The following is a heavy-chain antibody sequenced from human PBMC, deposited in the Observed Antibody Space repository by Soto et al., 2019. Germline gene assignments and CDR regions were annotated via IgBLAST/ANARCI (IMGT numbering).Heavy chain of an antibody. CDR3: SRGVPGYYTYYFDY. V-gene: IGHV4-61*01. J-gene: IGHJ4*02. Sequence: QVQLQESGPGLVKPSETLSLTCTVSGGSVSSGSYYWSWIRQPPGKGLEWIGYIYYSGSTNYNPSLKSRVTIAVDTSKNQFSLKLSSVIAADTAVYYCSRGVPGYYTYYFDYWGQGTLVTVSS. CDR1: GGSVSSGSYY. D-gene: IGHD3-22*01. CDR2: IYYSGST.